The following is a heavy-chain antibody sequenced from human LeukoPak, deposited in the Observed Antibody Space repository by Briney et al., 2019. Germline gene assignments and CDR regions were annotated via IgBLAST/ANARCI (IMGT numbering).Heavy chain of an antibody. CDR3: AREIIGYYDILTGYYRVNFDY. J-gene: IGHJ4*02. D-gene: IGHD3-9*01. Sequence: SGTLSLTCAVSGGSISSSNWWSWVRQPPGKGLEWIGEIYHSGSTNYNPSLKSRVTISVDTSKNQFSLKLSSVTAADTAVYYCAREIIGYYDILTGYYRVNFDYWGQGTLVTVSS. V-gene: IGHV4-4*02. CDR1: GGSISSSNW. CDR2: IYHSGST.